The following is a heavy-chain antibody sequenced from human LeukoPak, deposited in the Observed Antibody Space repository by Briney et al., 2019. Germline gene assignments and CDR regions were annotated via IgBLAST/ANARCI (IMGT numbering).Heavy chain of an antibody. CDR2: IKSDGSSA. D-gene: IGHD3-3*01. Sequence: GGSLRLSCAASGFTFSSYWMRWVRQAPGKGLVWVADIKSDGSSADYADSVKGRFTITRDNAKNMLYLLMDSLRAEDTALFYCARRYDGALDHWGQGTLVTVSS. V-gene: IGHV3-74*01. J-gene: IGHJ4*02. CDR1: GFTFSSYW. CDR3: ARRYDGALDH.